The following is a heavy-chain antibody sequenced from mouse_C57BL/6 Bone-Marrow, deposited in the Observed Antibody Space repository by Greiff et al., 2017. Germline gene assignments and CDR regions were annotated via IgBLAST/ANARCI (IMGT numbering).Heavy chain of an antibody. V-gene: IGHV1-42*01. D-gene: IGHD1-1*01. Sequence: VQLQQSGPELVKPGASVKISCKASGYSFTGYYMNWVKQSPEKSLEWIGEINPSTGGNTYNQKFKAKATLTVDKSHSTAYMQLKSLTSEYSAVYYCARGPYYYGSSDCYFDVWGTGTTLTVSS. J-gene: IGHJ1*03. CDR3: ARGPYYYGSSDCYFDV. CDR2: INPSTGGN. CDR1: GYSFTGYY.